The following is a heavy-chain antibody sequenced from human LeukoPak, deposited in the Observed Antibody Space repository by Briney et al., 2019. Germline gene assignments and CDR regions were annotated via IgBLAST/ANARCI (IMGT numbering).Heavy chain of an antibody. CDR3: ARSRFSTGWFFDY. D-gene: IGHD6-19*01. V-gene: IGHV4-34*01. CDR1: GESFSGYY. J-gene: IGHJ4*01. CDR2: IYYSGNT. Sequence: PSETLSLTCAVYGESFSGYYWGWIRQPPGKGLEWIGNIYYSGNTYYTPSLKSRVTISVDTSKNQFSLKLSSVTAADTAVYYCARSRFSTGWFFDYWGQGTLVTVSS.